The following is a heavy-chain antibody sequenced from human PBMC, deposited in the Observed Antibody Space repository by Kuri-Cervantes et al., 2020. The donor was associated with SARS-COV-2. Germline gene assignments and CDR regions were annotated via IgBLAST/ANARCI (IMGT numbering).Heavy chain of an antibody. V-gene: IGHV1-18*01. CDR2: ISAYNGNT. Sequence: ASVKVSCKASGYTFTSYGISWVRQAPGQGLGWMGWISAYNGNTNYAQKLQGRVTMTTDTSTSTAYMELRSLRSDDTAVYYCARDLLGVGYCSGGSCPYYFDYWGQGTLVTVSS. CDR1: GYTFTSYG. CDR3: ARDLLGVGYCSGGSCPYYFDY. J-gene: IGHJ4*02. D-gene: IGHD2-15*01.